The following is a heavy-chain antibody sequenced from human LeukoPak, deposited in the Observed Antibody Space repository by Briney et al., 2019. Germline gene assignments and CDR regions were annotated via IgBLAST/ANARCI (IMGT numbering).Heavy chain of an antibody. D-gene: IGHD1-20*01. Sequence: SETLSLTCAVYGGSFSGYYWSWIRQPPGKGLEWIGEINHSGSTNYNPSLKSRVTISVDTSKNQFSLKLSSVTAADTAVYYCARETQRYNWNEDAFDIWGQGTMVTVSS. CDR1: GGSFSGYY. CDR3: ARETQRYNWNEDAFDI. J-gene: IGHJ3*02. CDR2: INHSGST. V-gene: IGHV4-34*01.